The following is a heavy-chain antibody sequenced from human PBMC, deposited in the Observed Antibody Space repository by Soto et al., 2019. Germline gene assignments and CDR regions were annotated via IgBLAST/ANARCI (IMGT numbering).Heavy chain of an antibody. Sequence: ASVKVSCKVSGHTLTELSMHWVRQAPGKGLEWMGGFDPEDGETIYAQKFQGRVTMTEDTSTDTAYMELSSRRSEDMAVYYCATDLGGIAARGLYNWFDPWGQGTLVTVSS. CDR1: GHTLTELS. J-gene: IGHJ5*02. CDR2: FDPEDGET. CDR3: ATDLGGIAARGLYNWFDP. D-gene: IGHD6-6*01. V-gene: IGHV1-24*01.